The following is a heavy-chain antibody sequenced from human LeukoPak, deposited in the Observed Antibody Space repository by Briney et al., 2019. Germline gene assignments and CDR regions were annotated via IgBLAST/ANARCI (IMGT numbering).Heavy chain of an antibody. D-gene: IGHD3-3*01. CDR3: ARGKGGGQIFGVALGY. J-gene: IGHJ4*02. CDR2: MNPNSGNT. V-gene: IGHV1-8*01. CDR1: GYTFTSYD. Sequence: ASVKVSCKASGYTFTSYDINWVRQATGQGLEWMGWMNPNSGNTGYAQKFQGRVTMTRNTSISTAYMELSRLRSEDTAVYYCARGKGGGQIFGVALGYWGQGTLVTVSS.